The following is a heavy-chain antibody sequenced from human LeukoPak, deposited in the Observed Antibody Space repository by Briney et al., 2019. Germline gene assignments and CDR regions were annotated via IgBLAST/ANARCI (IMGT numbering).Heavy chain of an antibody. V-gene: IGHV4-4*07. J-gene: IGHJ4*02. CDR3: ARVHDSSGYGMYYFDY. D-gene: IGHD3-22*01. CDR2: IDFTGSV. CDR1: SASIRSDY. Sequence: SETLSLTCTVSSASIRSDYWSWIRQPAGKGLEWIGRIDFTGSVNYNPTLRSRLTMSVDTSKNQFSLKVTSVTAADTAVYYCARVHDSSGYGMYYFDYWGQGTPVTVSS.